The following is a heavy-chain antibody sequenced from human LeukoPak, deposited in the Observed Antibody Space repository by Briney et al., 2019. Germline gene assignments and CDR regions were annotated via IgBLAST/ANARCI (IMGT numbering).Heavy chain of an antibody. V-gene: IGHV3-48*01. J-gene: IGHJ4*02. D-gene: IGHD3-3*01. CDR3: ARVVGYDFWSGFDY. Sequence: GGSLRLSCAASGFTFSSYSMHWVRQAPGKGLEWVSYISSSSSTIYYADSVKGRFTISRDNAKNSLYLQMNSLRAEETAVYYCARVVGYDFWSGFDYWGQGTLVTVSS. CDR1: GFTFSSYS. CDR2: ISSSSSTI.